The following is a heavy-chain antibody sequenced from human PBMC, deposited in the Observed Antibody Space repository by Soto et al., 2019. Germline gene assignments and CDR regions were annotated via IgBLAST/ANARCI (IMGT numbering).Heavy chain of an antibody. Sequence: ASVKVSCKASGYTFTSYDINWVRQATGQGLEWIGWIVVSSGNTNYAQKFQERVTMTRDMSTSTAYMELSSLRSEDTAVYYCAAGPLYYYDSSGYPPPRYWGQGTLVTVSS. CDR3: AAGPLYYYDSSGYPPPRY. CDR1: GYTFTSYD. D-gene: IGHD3-22*01. V-gene: IGHV1-58*02. J-gene: IGHJ4*02. CDR2: IVVSSGNT.